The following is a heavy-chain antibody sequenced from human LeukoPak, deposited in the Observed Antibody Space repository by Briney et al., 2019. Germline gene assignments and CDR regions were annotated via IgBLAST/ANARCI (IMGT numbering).Heavy chain of an antibody. V-gene: IGHV3-23*01. Sequence: PGGSLRLSCAASGFTFSSYAMSWVRQAPGKGLEWVSAISGSGGSTYYADSVKGRFTISRDNSKNTLYLQMNSLRAEDTAVYYRARGGITMVRGATSEWGQGTLVTVSS. D-gene: IGHD3-10*01. CDR3: ARGGITMVRGATSE. CDR1: GFTFSSYA. CDR2: ISGSGGST. J-gene: IGHJ4*02.